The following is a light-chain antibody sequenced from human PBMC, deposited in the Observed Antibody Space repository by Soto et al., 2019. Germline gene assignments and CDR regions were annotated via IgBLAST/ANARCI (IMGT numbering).Light chain of an antibody. CDR2: DAS. J-gene: IGKJ1*01. CDR1: QSVSSY. CDR3: QQRRNWRTWT. Sequence: EIVLTQSPATLSLSPGERATLSCRASQSVSSYLAWYQQKPGQAPRLLIYDASNRATGIPARFSGSGSGTDFTLTISSLEPEDFGVYYCQQRRNWRTWTLGQGTKVDI. V-gene: IGKV3-11*01.